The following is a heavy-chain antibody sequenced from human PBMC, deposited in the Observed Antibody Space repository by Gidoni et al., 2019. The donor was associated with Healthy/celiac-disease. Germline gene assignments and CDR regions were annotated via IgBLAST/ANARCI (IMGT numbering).Heavy chain of an antibody. CDR2: INPSGGST. Sequence: QVQLVQSGAEVTKPGASVKVSCKASGHPFTSPDMHGVRQAPGQGLEWMGIINPSGGSTSYAQKFQGRGTMTRDTSTSTVYMELSSLRSEDTAVYYCASNWGSIPRYYYYGMDVWGQGTTVTVSS. CDR3: ASNWGSIPRYYYYGMDV. V-gene: IGHV1-46*01. D-gene: IGHD7-27*01. J-gene: IGHJ6*02. CDR1: GHPFTSPD.